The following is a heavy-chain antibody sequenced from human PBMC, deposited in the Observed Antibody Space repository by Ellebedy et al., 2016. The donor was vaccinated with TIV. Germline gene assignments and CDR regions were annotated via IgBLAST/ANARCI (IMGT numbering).Heavy chain of an antibody. J-gene: IGHJ6*02. CDR3: ARELEYSRSMDV. CDR1: GFTVNSHF. V-gene: IGHV3-53*01. Sequence: GESLKISCAASGFTVNSHFMSWVRQAPGKGLEWVALTYAGGSTYYADSVEGRFTVSSDISKNTLYLQMNSLRAEDTAEYYCARELEYSRSMDVWGQGTTVTVSS. CDR2: TYAGGST. D-gene: IGHD3-3*01.